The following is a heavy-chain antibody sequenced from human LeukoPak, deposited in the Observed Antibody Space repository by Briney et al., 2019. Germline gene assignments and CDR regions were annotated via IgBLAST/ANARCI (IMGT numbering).Heavy chain of an antibody. V-gene: IGHV1-69*04. D-gene: IGHD3-22*01. CDR2: IIPILGIA. CDR1: GGTFSSYA. J-gene: IGHJ4*02. CDR3: ARAGYYDSSGYYWGTPQRY. Sequence: SVKVSCKASGGTFSSYAISWVRQAPGQGLEWMGRIIPILGIANYAQKFQGRVTITADKSTSTAYMELSSLRSEDTAVYYCARAGYYDSSGYYWGTPQRYWGQGTLVTVSS.